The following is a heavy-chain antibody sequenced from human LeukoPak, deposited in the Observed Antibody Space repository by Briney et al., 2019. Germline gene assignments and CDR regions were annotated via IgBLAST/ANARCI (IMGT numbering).Heavy chain of an antibody. J-gene: IGHJ4*02. CDR3: ARPTLSPILFDY. Sequence: SETLSLTCTVSGGSISSSSYYWGWLRQPPGKGLEWIVSIYYSGRNYYNPSLQSRVTISVYTSKNQFSLKLSSVTAADTAVYYCARPTLSPILFDYWGQGTLVTVSS. CDR2: IYYSGRN. CDR1: GGSISSSSYY. V-gene: IGHV4-39*01.